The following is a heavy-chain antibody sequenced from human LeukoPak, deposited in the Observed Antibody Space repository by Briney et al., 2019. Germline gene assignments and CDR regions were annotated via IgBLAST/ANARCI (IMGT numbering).Heavy chain of an antibody. J-gene: IGHJ6*03. D-gene: IGHD1-1*01. Sequence: GGSLRLSCAASGFTFSSYAMYWVRQAPGKGLEYVSAISSNGGSTYYANSVKGRFTISRDNSKNTLYLQMGSLRAEDMAVYYCARGTRNDVFYYYYYYMDVWGKGTTVTISS. CDR1: GFTFSSYA. CDR2: ISSNGGST. V-gene: IGHV3-64*01. CDR3: ARGTRNDVFYYYYYYMDV.